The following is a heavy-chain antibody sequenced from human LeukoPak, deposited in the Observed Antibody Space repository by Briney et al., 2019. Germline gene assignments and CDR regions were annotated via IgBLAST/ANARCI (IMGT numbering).Heavy chain of an antibody. CDR2: ISAYNGNT. CDR1: GYTFTSYG. V-gene: IGHV1-18*01. Sequence: EASVKVSCKASGYTFTSYGISWVRPAPGQGLEWMGWISAYNGNTNYAQKLQGRVTMTTGTSTSTAYMELRSLRSDDTAVYYCARVARYYDSSGYYYNYWGQGTLVTVSS. CDR3: ARVARYYDSSGYYYNY. D-gene: IGHD3-22*01. J-gene: IGHJ4*02.